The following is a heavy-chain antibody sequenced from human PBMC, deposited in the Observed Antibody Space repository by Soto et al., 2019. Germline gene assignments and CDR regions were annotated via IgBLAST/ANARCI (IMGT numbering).Heavy chain of an antibody. CDR2: ISGSGGST. D-gene: IGHD3-9*01. CDR3: AKGSSTLWAYYDILTGYGQALDAFDI. V-gene: IGHV3-23*01. CDR1: GFXFSSYA. Sequence: PGGSLRLSCAASGFXFSSYAMSWVRQAPGKGLEWVSAISGSGGSTYYADSVKGRFTISRDNSKNTLYLQMNSLRAEDTAVYYCAKGSSTLWAYYDILTGYGQALDAFDIWGQGTMVTVSS. J-gene: IGHJ3*02.